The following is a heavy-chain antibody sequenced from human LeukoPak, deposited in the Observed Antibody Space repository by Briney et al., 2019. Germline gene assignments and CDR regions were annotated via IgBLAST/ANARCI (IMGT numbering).Heavy chain of an antibody. CDR1: GYTFTGYY. V-gene: IGHV1-2*02. Sequence: VASVKVSCKASGYTFTGYYIHWVRQAPGQGLEWMGWIKPNSGVTNYAQKFQGRVTMTRDTSISTAYMELNRLRSDDTAVYYCARGDGDGYNFWYWGQGTLVTVPS. J-gene: IGHJ4*02. CDR3: ARGDGDGYNFWY. CDR2: IKPNSGVT. D-gene: IGHD5-24*01.